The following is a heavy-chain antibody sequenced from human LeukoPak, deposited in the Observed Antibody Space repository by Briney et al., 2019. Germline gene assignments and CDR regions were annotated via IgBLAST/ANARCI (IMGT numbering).Heavy chain of an antibody. CDR1: GGSISSYY. V-gene: IGHV4-59*08. J-gene: IGHJ4*02. Sequence: PSETLSLTCTVSGGSISSYYWSWIRQPPGKGLEWIGYIYYSGSTNYNPSLKSRVTISVDTSKNQFSLKLCSVTAADTAVYYCWYSSGWYRRTNYYFDYWGQGTLVTVSS. D-gene: IGHD6-19*01. CDR2: IYYSGST. CDR3: WYSSGWYRRTNYYFDY.